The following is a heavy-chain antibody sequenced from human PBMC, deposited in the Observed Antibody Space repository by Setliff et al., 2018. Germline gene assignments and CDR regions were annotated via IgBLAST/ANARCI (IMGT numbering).Heavy chain of an antibody. J-gene: IGHJ4*01. CDR2: IYHSGST. CDR1: GYSISSGYY. D-gene: IGHD2-2*01. V-gene: IGHV4-38-2*01. Sequence: PSETLSLTCAVSGYSISSGYYWGWIRQPPGKGLEWIGSIYHSGSTYYNPSLKSRVTIAVDTSKNQFSLKLSSVTAADTAVYYCAKNGGDIVVVPAAPIDYWGRGTLVTVSS. CDR3: AKNGGDIVVVPAAPIDY.